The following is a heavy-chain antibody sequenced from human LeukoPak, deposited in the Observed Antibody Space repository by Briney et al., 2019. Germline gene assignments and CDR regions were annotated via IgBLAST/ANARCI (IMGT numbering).Heavy chain of an antibody. CDR3: ARSYLPGYSSASSYYYYYMDV. D-gene: IGHD6-19*01. J-gene: IGHJ6*03. CDR2: ISGSGGST. Sequence: GGSLRLSCAASGFTFSSYAMSWVRQAPGKGLEWVSAISGSGGSTYYADSVKGRFTISRDTAKNSLYLQMNSLRAEDTAVYYCARSYLPGYSSASSYYYYYMDVWGKGTTVAVSS. CDR1: GFTFSSYA. V-gene: IGHV3-23*01.